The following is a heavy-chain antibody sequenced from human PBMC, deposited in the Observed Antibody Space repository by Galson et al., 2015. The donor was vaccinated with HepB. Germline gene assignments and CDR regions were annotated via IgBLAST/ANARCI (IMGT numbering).Heavy chain of an antibody. Sequence: SLRLSCAASGFTFSSYAMHWVRQAPGKGLEWVAVISYDGSNKYYADSVKGRFTISRDNSKNTLYLQMNSLRAEDTAVYYCARSPSNRRKVARPPWDYYYGMDVWGQGTTVTVSS. CDR3: ARSPSNRRKVARPPWDYYYGMDV. D-gene: IGHD1-14*01. CDR2: ISYDGSNK. J-gene: IGHJ6*02. V-gene: IGHV3-30-3*01. CDR1: GFTFSSYA.